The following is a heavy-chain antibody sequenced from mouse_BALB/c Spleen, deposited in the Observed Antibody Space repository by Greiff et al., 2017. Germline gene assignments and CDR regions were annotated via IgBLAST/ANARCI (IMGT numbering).Heavy chain of an antibody. CDR2: ISYSGST. Sequence: DVKLVESGPGLVKPSQSLSLTCTVTGYSITSDYAWNWIRQFPGNKLEWMGYISYSGSTSYNPSLKSRISITRDTSKNQFFLQLNSVTTEDTATYYCARSRYGPFAYWGQGTLVTVSA. V-gene: IGHV3-2*02. D-gene: IGHD2-14*01. J-gene: IGHJ3*01. CDR1: GYSITSDYA. CDR3: ARSRYGPFAY.